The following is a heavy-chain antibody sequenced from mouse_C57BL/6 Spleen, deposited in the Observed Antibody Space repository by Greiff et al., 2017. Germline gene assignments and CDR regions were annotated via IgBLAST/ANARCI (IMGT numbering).Heavy chain of an antibody. CDR2: INPSNGGT. CDR1: GSTFTSYW. V-gene: IGHV1-53*01. Sequence: QVQLQQPGTELVKPGASVKLSCTASGSTFTSYWMHWVKQRPGQGLEWIGNINPSNGGTNYNEKFKSKATLTVDKSSSTAYMQLSSLTSEDSAVYYCARGGYDGYYVFVWGTGTTVTVSS. CDR3: ARGGYDGYYVFV. D-gene: IGHD2-3*01. J-gene: IGHJ1*03.